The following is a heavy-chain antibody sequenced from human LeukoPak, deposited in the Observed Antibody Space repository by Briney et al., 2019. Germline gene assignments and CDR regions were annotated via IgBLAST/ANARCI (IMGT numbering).Heavy chain of an antibody. J-gene: IGHJ4*02. CDR1: GYIFTAYY. D-gene: IGHD2-15*01. Sequence: GASVKVSCKASGYIFTAYYMHWVRQAPGQGLEWMGWINPNSGVTHYAQKFQGRVTMTRDTSISTAYMELSSLRSDDTAVYYCAGGGKVVYCGQGTLVTVSS. CDR2: INPNSGVT. CDR3: AGGGKVVY. V-gene: IGHV1-2*02.